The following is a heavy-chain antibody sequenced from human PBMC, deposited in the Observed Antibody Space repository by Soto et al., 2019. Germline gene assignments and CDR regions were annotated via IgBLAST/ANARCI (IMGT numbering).Heavy chain of an antibody. CDR2: IIPIFGTA. J-gene: IGHJ5*02. CDR3: AIGATYYDSLNGYYIWFDP. CDR1: GGTFSSYA. V-gene: IGHV1-69*01. D-gene: IGHD3-9*01. Sequence: QVQLVQSGAEVKKPGSSVKVSCKASGGTFSSYAISWVRQAPGQGLEWMGGIIPIFGTANYAQKFQGRVTITADESTSTAYMELSRLRSEDTAVYYCAIGATYYDSLNGYYIWFDPWGQGTLVTVSS.